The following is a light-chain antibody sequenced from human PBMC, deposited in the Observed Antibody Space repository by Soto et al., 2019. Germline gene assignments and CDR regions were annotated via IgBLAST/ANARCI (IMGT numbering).Light chain of an antibody. CDR2: AAS. CDR3: LQHKSYQWT. Sequence: DIQMTQSPSAMSASVGDRVIITCRSSQAISNYLAWFQQKPGQAPKRLIYAASTLQSGVPSRFSGSGSGTDFSLTIDTLEPEDFATYFCLQHKSYQWTFGQGTKVEIK. CDR1: QAISNY. J-gene: IGKJ1*01. V-gene: IGKV1-17*03.